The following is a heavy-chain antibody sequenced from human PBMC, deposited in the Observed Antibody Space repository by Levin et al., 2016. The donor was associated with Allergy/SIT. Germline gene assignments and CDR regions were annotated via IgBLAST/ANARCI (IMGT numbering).Heavy chain of an antibody. J-gene: IGHJ5*02. CDR3: ARADVDTAMFTNWFDP. Sequence: ASVKVSCKASGYTFTSYYMHWVRQAPGQGLEWMGIINPSGGSTSYAQKFQGRVTMTRDTSTSTVYMELSSLRSEDTAVYYCARADVDTAMFTNWFDPWGQGTLVTVSS. CDR2: INPSGGST. D-gene: IGHD5-18*01. V-gene: IGHV1-46*01. CDR1: GYTFTSYY.